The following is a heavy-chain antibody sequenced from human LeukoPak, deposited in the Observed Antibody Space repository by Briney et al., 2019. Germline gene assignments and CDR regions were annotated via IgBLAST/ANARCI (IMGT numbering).Heavy chain of an antibody. CDR1: GGSISSYY. D-gene: IGHD6-13*01. CDR3: SAGTVDYYYYYGMDV. J-gene: IGHJ6*02. CDR2: IYYSGST. Sequence: SETLSLTCTVSGGSISSYYWSWIRQPPGKGLEWIGYIYYSGSTNYNPCLKSRVTISVDTSKNQFSLKLSSVTAADTAVYYCSAGTVDYYYYYGMDVWGQGTTVTVSS. V-gene: IGHV4-59*08.